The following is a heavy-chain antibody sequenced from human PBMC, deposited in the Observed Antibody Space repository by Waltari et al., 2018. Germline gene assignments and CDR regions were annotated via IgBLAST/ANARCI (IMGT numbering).Heavy chain of an antibody. Sequence: EVQLVESGGGLIQPGGSLRLSCAASGFTVSSNYMSWVRQAPGKGLGLVSVIYSGGSTYYADSVKGRFTISRDNSKNTLYLQMNSLRAEDTAVYYCARDRYCSGGSCSGYWGQGTLVTVSS. D-gene: IGHD2-15*01. CDR3: ARDRYCSGGSCSGY. J-gene: IGHJ4*02. V-gene: IGHV3-53*01. CDR1: GFTVSSNY. CDR2: IYSGGST.